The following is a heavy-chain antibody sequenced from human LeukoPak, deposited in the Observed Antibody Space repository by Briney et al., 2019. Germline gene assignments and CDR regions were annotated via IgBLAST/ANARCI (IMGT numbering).Heavy chain of an antibody. CDR3: ARTTTVTPFDY. V-gene: IGHV1-2*02. D-gene: IGHD4-17*01. J-gene: IGHJ4*02. CDR2: INPNSGGT. CDR1: GYTFTDYY. Sequence: ASVKVSCKASGYTFTDYYMHWVRQAPGPGLEWMGWINPNSGGTNYAQKFQGRVTMTRDTSISTAYMELSRLGSDDTAVYYCARTTTVTPFDYWGQGTLVTVSP.